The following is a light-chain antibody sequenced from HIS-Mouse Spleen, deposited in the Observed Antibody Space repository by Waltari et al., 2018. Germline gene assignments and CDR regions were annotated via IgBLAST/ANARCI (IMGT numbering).Light chain of an antibody. Sequence: SYELTQPPSVSVSPGQPASITCPGDKLGDKYACWYQQKPGQSPVVVIYQDSKRPSGLPERFSGSNSGNTATLTISGTHAMDEADYYCQAWDSSTVVFGGGTKLTVL. CDR2: QDS. CDR1: KLGDKY. CDR3: QAWDSSTVV. J-gene: IGLJ2*01. V-gene: IGLV3-1*01.